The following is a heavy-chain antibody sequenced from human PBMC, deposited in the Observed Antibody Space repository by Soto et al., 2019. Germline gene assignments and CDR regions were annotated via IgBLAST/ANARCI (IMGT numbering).Heavy chain of an antibody. CDR2: LNGGTGQT. Sequence: ASVKVSSKASGYSFSTYAMHWVRQAPGQSLEWMGWLNGGTGQTRYSQRFQDRVTITRDTSASTAYMEVSSLRPEDTAVYYCARGKGMEENYYYYGMDIWGQGTTVTVSS. J-gene: IGHJ6*02. D-gene: IGHD1-1*01. CDR1: GYSFSTYA. CDR3: ARGKGMEENYYYYGMDI. V-gene: IGHV1-3*01.